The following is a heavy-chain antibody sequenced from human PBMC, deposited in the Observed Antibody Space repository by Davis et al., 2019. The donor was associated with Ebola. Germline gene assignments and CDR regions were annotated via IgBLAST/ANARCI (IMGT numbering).Heavy chain of an antibody. CDR1: GFTFSSYS. Sequence: GESLKISCAASGFTFSSYSMNWVRQAPGKGLEWVSSISSSSSYIYYADSVKGRFTISRDNAKNSLYLQMNSLRAEDTSVYYCARGTCSGGSCYSAYYYGMDVWGQGTTVTVSS. V-gene: IGHV3-21*01. D-gene: IGHD2-15*01. J-gene: IGHJ6*02. CDR3: ARGTCSGGSCYSAYYYGMDV. CDR2: ISSSSSYI.